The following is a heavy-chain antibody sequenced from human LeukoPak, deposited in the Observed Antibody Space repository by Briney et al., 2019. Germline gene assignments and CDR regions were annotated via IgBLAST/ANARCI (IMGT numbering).Heavy chain of an antibody. J-gene: IGHJ4*02. D-gene: IGHD3-22*01. CDR3: ATYYDSSGYRFDY. V-gene: IGHV4-4*02. CDR2: IFHSGST. CDR1: GGSISSSNW. Sequence: KPSETLSLTCAVSGGSISSSNWWSWVRQSSGKGLEWIGEIFHSGSTNYNPSLKSRVSMSVDKSKNQFSLTLSSVTAADTAVYYCATYYDSSGYRFDYWGQGTLVTVSS.